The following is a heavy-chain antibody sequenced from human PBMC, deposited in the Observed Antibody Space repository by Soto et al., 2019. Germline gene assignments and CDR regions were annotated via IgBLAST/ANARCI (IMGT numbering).Heavy chain of an antibody. J-gene: IGHJ4*02. CDR1: GFTVSSNY. CDR2: ISGSGGST. V-gene: IGHV3-23*01. D-gene: IGHD6-19*01. CDR3: AKNAVAGIDY. Sequence: PGGSLRLSCAASGFTVSSNYMSWVRQAPGKGLEWVSAISGSGGSTYYADSVKGRFTISRDNSKNTLYLQMNSLRAEDTAVYYCAKNAVAGIDYWGQGTLVTVSS.